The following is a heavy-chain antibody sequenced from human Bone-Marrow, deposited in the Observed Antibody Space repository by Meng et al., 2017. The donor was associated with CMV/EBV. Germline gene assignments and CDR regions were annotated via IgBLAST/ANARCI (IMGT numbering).Heavy chain of an antibody. CDR2: ISGYTGNI. J-gene: IGHJ5*02. CDR3: ARDGSGSYLSGWFDP. V-gene: IGHV1-18*01. Sequence: ASVKVSCKASGYTFTSFGISWVRQAPGQGLEWMGWISGYTGNISYAQKFQGRVTITTDTSTSTAYMELRSLRSDDTAVYYCARDGSGSYLSGWFDPWGQGTLVTVSS. D-gene: IGHD1-26*01. CDR1: GYTFTSFG.